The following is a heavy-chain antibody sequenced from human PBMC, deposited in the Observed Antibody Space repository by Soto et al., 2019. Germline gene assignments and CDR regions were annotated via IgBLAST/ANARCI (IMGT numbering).Heavy chain of an antibody. CDR2: INPNSGGT. CDR1: GYTFTGYY. Sequence: ASVKVSCKASGYTFTGYYIHWVRQAPGQGLEWMGWINPNSGGTNFAQKFQGRVTMTRDSSISTAYMELSRLRSDDTAVYYCAGNYYDSSGYYYVDYWGQGTLVTVPQ. D-gene: IGHD3-22*01. V-gene: IGHV1-2*02. CDR3: AGNYYDSSGYYYVDY. J-gene: IGHJ4*02.